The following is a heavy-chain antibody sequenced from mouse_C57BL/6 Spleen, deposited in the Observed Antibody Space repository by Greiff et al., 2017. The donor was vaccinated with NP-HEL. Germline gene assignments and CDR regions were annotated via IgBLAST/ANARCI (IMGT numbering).Heavy chain of an antibody. CDR1: GYTFTSYW. CDR3: ARYYSNPYYAMDY. J-gene: IGHJ4*01. D-gene: IGHD2-5*01. CDR2: INPSSGYT. Sequence: QVHVKQSGAELAKPGASVKLSCKASGYTFTSYWMHWVKQRPGQGLEWIGYINPSSGYTKYNQKFKDKATLTADKSSSTAYMQLSSLTYEDSAVYYCARYYSNPYYAMDYWGQGTSVTVSS. V-gene: IGHV1-7*01.